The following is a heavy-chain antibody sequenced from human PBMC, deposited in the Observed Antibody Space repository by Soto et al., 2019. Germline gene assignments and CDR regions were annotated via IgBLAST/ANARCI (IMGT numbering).Heavy chain of an antibody. J-gene: IGHJ4*02. CDR1: GFTFISYA. D-gene: IGHD3-9*01. CDR2: ISGSGGST. CDR3: ARDKSDILTGYSPQFEY. Sequence: PGGSLRLSCAASGFTFISYAMSCVRQSPGKGLEWVSAISGSGGSTYYADSVKGRFTISRDNSKNTLYLQMNSLRAEDTAIYYCARDKSDILTGYSPQFEYWGQGAPVTVSS. V-gene: IGHV3-23*01.